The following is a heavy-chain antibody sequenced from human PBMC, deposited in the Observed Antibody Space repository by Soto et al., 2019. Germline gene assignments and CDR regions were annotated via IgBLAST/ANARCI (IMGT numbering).Heavy chain of an antibody. CDR2: SYAGGST. CDR1: GFNVSTNY. J-gene: IGHJ4*02. CDR3: ARVGYCSGGSCYDY. D-gene: IGHD2-15*01. Sequence: EVQLVESGGGLTQPGGSLRLSCAASGFNVSTNYMSWVRQAPGKGLEWVSVSYAGGSTYYADSVKGRFTISRDNSKNTLYLQMNSLRAEDTAVYYCARVGYCSGGSCYDYWGQGTLVTVSS. V-gene: IGHV3-53*01.